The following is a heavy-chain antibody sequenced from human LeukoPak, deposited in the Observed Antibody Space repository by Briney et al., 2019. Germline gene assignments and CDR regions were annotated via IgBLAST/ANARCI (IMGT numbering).Heavy chain of an antibody. CDR2: IYYSGST. V-gene: IGHV4-39*01. CDR1: GGSISSSSYY. J-gene: IGHJ3*01. CDR3: ARQLGNGDAFDF. Sequence: SETLSLTCTVSGGSISSSSYYWGWIRQPPGKGLEWIVSIYYSGSTYYTPSLRSRVTISVDTSKNQFSLRLNSVTAADTAVYYCARQLGNGDAFDFWGQGTMVTVSS. D-gene: IGHD1-1*01.